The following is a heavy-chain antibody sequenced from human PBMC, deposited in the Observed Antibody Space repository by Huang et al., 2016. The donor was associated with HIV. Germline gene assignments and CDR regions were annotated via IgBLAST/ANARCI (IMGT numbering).Heavy chain of an antibody. D-gene: IGHD3-10*01. CDR2: INHSRST. Sequence: QVQLQQWGAGLLKPSETLSLTCAVYGGSFNGYYWSWIRQPPGKGLAWIGEINHSRSTNHNPSLKSRVTVSVDTSKNQFSLKLRAVTAADTAVYYCARAGRGVISMVRGVINYFDYWGQGTLVTVSS. CDR3: ARAGRGVISMVRGVINYFDY. J-gene: IGHJ4*02. V-gene: IGHV4-34*01. CDR1: GGSFNGYY.